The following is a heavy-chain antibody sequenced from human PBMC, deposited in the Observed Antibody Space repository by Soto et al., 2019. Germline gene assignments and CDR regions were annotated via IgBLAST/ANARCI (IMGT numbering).Heavy chain of an antibody. CDR2: IFHDGTA. V-gene: IGHV4-4*02. Sequence: PSETLCLTCAVSGVSLTSGNWWTWVRQSPQRGLEYIGEIFHDGTANYYPSFERRVAMSVDTSRNQFSLKLTSVTAADTAVYFCARLVYDTRLNYMYFDFWGPGTLVTVSS. CDR1: GVSLTSGNW. J-gene: IGHJ4*02. CDR3: ARLVYDTRLNYMYFDF. D-gene: IGHD3-10*01.